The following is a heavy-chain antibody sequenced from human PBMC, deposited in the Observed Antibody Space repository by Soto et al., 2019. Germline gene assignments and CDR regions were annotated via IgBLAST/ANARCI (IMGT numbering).Heavy chain of an antibody. D-gene: IGHD6-13*01. CDR3: ARVVAAADYGMDV. J-gene: IGHJ6*02. Sequence: PGGSLRLSCTASRFTFTSYEMNWVRQAPGKGLEWVSYISSGGTAIYYADSVKGRFSISRDNTKNSLYLRMSSLRAEDTAVYYCARVVAAADYGMDVWGQGTTVTVSS. CDR2: ISSGGTAI. CDR1: RFTFTSYE. V-gene: IGHV3-48*03.